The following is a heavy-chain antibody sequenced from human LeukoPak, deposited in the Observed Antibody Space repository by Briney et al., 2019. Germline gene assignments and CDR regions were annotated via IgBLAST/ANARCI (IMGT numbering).Heavy chain of an antibody. Sequence: PGGSLRLSCAASGFTFSNYSMNWVRQAPGKGLEWVSYISSSSSNIYYADSVKGRFTIYRDNAKNSLYLQMNSLRAEDTAVYYCARGSTTPNNYWGQGTLVTVSS. CDR2: ISSSSSNI. J-gene: IGHJ4*02. CDR1: GFTFSNYS. D-gene: IGHD4-17*01. V-gene: IGHV3-48*04. CDR3: ARGSTTPNNY.